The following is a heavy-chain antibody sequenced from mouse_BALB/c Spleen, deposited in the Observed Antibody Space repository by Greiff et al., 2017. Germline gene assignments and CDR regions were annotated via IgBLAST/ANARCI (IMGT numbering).Heavy chain of an antibody. CDR3: AREAYYRYVDY. CDR2: ISYDGSN. V-gene: IGHV3-6*02. CDR1: GYSITSGYY. J-gene: IGHJ4*01. Sequence: EVKLMESGPGHVKPSQSLSLTCSVTGYSITSGYYWNWIRQFPGNKLEWMGYISYDGSNNYNPSLKNRISITRDTSKNQFFLKLNSVTTEDTATYYCAREAYYRYVDYWGQGTSVTVSS. D-gene: IGHD2-14*01.